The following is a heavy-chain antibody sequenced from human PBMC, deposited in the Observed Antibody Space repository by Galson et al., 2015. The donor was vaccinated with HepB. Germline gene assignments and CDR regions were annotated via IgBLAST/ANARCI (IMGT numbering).Heavy chain of an antibody. J-gene: IGHJ3*02. V-gene: IGHV3-7*03. CDR3: ARDGGYSRFDI. D-gene: IGHD4-11*01. Sequence: SLRLSCAASRFLFSNSWMTWVRQAPGKGLEWVATIKPDGSEDYYVNSVKGRFTISRDNAKNSLLLQVNSLRVEDTAIYYCARDGGYSRFDIWGQGAMVTVSS. CDR1: RFLFSNSW. CDR2: IKPDGSED.